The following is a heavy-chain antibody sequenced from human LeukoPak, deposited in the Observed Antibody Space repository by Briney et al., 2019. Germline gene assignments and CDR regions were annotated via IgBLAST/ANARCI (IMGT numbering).Heavy chain of an antibody. Sequence: GGSLRLSCAASGFTFDDYGMSWVRQAPGKGLEWVSGINWNGGSTGYADSVKGRFTISRDNAKNSLYLQMNSLRAEDTALYYCARDRRYYYDSSGHPEYFQHWGQGTLVTVSS. D-gene: IGHD3-22*01. CDR2: INWNGGST. J-gene: IGHJ1*01. CDR1: GFTFDDYG. CDR3: ARDRRYYYDSSGHPEYFQH. V-gene: IGHV3-20*04.